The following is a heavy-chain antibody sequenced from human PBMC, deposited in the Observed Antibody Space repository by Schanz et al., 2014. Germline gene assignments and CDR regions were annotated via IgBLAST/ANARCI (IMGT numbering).Heavy chain of an antibody. CDR2: IRYDGRNK. CDR1: GFTFISYD. J-gene: IGHJ4*02. CDR3: ARDLISSGWYG. D-gene: IGHD6-19*01. V-gene: IGHV3-33*01. Sequence: VQLLESGGGLVQPGRSLRLSCVASGFTFISYDIHWVRQAPGKGLEWVAVIRYDGRNKNFVESVKGRFTISRDNAENTLYLQMNSLRVEDAAVYYCARDLISSGWYGWGQGTLVTVSS.